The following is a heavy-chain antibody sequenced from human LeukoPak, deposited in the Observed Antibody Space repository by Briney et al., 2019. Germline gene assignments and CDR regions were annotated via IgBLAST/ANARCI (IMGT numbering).Heavy chain of an antibody. CDR2: IYYSGST. CDR3: ASRVPAAYFDY. D-gene: IGHD2-2*01. Sequence: SETLSLTCTVSGGSISSYYWSWIRQPPGKGLEWIGYIYYSGSTNYNPSLKSRVTISVDTSKSQFSLKLSSVTAADTAVYYCASRVPAAYFDYWGQGTLVTVSS. CDR1: GGSISSYY. V-gene: IGHV4-59*08. J-gene: IGHJ4*02.